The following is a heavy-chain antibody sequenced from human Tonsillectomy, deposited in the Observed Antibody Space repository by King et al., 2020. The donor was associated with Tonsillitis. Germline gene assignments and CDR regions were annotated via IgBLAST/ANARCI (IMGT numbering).Heavy chain of an antibody. Sequence: VQLVESGGGVVQPGRSLRLSCAVSGFTFSSYAMHWVRQAPGKGLEWVAVISYDGSNKYYADSVKGRFTISRDTSKNTLYLQMNSLRAEDTAVYYCARGGGGYYSGMDVWGRGTTVTVSS. D-gene: IGHD3-10*01. CDR3: ARGGGGYYSGMDV. J-gene: IGHJ6*02. CDR2: ISYDGSNK. V-gene: IGHV3-30-3*01. CDR1: GFTFSSYA.